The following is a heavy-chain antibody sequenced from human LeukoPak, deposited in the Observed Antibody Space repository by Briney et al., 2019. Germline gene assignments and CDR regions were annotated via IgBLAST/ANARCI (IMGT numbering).Heavy chain of an antibody. Sequence: PGGSLRLSCAASAFTFSSYAMSWVRQAPGKGLEWVSSISGSGGSTYYADSVKGRFTISRDNSKTTLYLQMNSLRAEDTAVYYCAKVFYPAAGTGRVDFPFDYWGQGTLVTVSS. V-gene: IGHV3-23*01. D-gene: IGHD6-13*01. J-gene: IGHJ4*02. CDR3: AKVFYPAAGTGRVDFPFDY. CDR2: ISGSGGST. CDR1: AFTFSSYA.